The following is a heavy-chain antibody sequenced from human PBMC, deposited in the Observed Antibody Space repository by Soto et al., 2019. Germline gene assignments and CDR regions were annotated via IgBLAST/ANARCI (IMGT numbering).Heavy chain of an antibody. CDR3: ARGSGPDY. Sequence: QVQLVQSGAEVKKPGASVKVSCKASGYTFTRYGISWVRQAPGQGLEWVGWTSTYNGNTDYAQKFQGRVTMTTETATSTAYMELRSLKSDDTAVYYCARGSGPDYWGQGTLVTVSS. CDR2: TSTYNGNT. J-gene: IGHJ4*02. CDR1: GYTFTRYG. V-gene: IGHV1-18*01.